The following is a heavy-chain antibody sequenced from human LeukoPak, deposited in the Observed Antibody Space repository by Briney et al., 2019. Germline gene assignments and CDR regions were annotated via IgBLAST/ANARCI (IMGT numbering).Heavy chain of an antibody. CDR1: GFEFNIYG. J-gene: IGHJ4*02. Sequence: GGSLRLSCAASGFEFNIYGMNWVRQAPGKGLEWVSGISGRGDSTSYADSVKGRFIISRDISKNTLYLQMNSLRPDDTAVYYCAKDDSALWFGELSHYFNWWGQGTLVTVSS. D-gene: IGHD3-10*01. CDR2: ISGRGDST. V-gene: IGHV3-23*01. CDR3: AKDDSALWFGELSHYFNW.